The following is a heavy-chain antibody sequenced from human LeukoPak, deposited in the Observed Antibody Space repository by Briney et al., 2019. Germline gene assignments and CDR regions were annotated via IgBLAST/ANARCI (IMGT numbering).Heavy chain of an antibody. J-gene: IGHJ3*02. CDR1: GGSITHYY. D-gene: IGHD1-26*01. CDR3: ATTTSGGDAFDI. Sequence: SSETLSLTCTVSGGSITHYYWTWIRQPPRKTLEWIGYSYYSGSTKYNPSLKSRVTISVDTSNNQFSLNLRSVTAADTAVYYCATTTSGGDAFDIWGQGTMVTVSS. CDR2: SYYSGST. V-gene: IGHV4-59*01.